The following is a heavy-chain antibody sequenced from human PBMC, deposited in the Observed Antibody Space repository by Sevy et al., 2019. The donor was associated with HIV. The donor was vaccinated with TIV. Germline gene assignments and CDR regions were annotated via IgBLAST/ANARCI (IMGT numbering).Heavy chain of an antibody. J-gene: IGHJ4*02. D-gene: IGHD3-16*02. V-gene: IGHV3-30-3*01. CDR1: GFTFSSYA. CDR3: AREGRLGELSRYFDY. CDR2: ISYDGSNK. Sequence: GGSLRLSCAASGFTFSSYAMHWVRQAPGKGLEWVAVISYDGSNKYYADSVKGRFTISRDNSKNTLYLQMNSLRAEDTAVYDCAREGRLGELSRYFDYWGQGTLVTVSS.